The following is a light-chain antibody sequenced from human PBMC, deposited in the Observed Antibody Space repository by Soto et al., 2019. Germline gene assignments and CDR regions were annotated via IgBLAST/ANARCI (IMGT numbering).Light chain of an antibody. CDR2: GAS. V-gene: IGKV1-39*01. CDR3: QQSYSTPLT. Sequence: DIQMTQSPSSLSASIVDRVTITCRASQSISSYLNWYQQKPGKAPKLLIYGASSLQSGVPSRFSGSGFATDFTLTISTLQPEDFATYFCQQSYSTPLTIGQGTKVEIQ. CDR1: QSISSY. J-gene: IGKJ1*01.